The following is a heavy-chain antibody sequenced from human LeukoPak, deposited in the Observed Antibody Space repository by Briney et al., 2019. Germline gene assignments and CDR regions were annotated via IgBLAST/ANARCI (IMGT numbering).Heavy chain of an antibody. V-gene: IGHV4-59*01. CDR2: IYYSGST. D-gene: IGHD5-12*01. J-gene: IGHJ6*03. CDR1: GGSISSYY. CDR3: ARVSRGYSGYDRGYYMDV. Sequence: SETLSLTCTVSGGSISSYYWSWIRQPPGKGLEWIGYIYYSGSTNYNPSLKSRVTISVDTSKNQFSLKLSSVAAADTAVYYCARVSRGYSGYDRGYYMDVWGKGTTVTISS.